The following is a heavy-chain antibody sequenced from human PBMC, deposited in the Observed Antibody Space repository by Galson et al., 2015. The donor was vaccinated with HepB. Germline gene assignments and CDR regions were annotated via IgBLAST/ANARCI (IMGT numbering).Heavy chain of an antibody. Sequence: ETLSLTCTVSGGPISSYYWSWIRQPAGKGLEWMGRIYTSGSTNYNPSLKSRVTMSVDMSKNQFSLKLSSVTAADTAVYYCARAKGGYSGSYYEYFDYWGQGTLVTVSS. V-gene: IGHV4-4*07. CDR3: ARAKGGYSGSYYEYFDY. D-gene: IGHD1-26*01. CDR2: IYTSGST. J-gene: IGHJ4*02. CDR1: GGPISSYY.